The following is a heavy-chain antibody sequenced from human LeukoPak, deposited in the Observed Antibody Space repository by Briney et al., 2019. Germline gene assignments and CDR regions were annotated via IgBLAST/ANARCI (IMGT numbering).Heavy chain of an antibody. CDR1: GYTFTGYY. Sequence: ASVKVSCKASGYTFTGYYMHWVRQAPGQGLEWMGWINPNSGGTNYAQKFQGWVTMTRDTSISTAHMELSRLRSDDTAVYYCARTDCSGGSGLGHWGQGTLVTVSS. CDR2: INPNSGGT. CDR3: ARTDCSGGSGLGH. J-gene: IGHJ4*02. V-gene: IGHV1-2*04. D-gene: IGHD2-15*01.